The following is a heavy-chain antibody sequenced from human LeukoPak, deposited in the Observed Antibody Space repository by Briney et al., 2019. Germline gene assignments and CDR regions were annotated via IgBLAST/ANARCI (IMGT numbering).Heavy chain of an antibody. CDR2: INASGGST. Sequence: ASVKVSCKASGYTFTSYYMHWVRQAPGQGLERRGLINASGGSTSYAQKFQGRVTMTRDTSTSTVYMELSSLRSEDTAVYYCARDEVYGYNYGGLDYWGQGTLVTVSS. V-gene: IGHV1-46*01. J-gene: IGHJ4*02. CDR3: ARDEVYGYNYGGLDY. D-gene: IGHD5-24*01. CDR1: GYTFTSYY.